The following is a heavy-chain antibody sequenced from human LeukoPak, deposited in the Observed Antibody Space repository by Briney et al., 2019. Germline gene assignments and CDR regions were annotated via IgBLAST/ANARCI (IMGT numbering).Heavy chain of an antibody. CDR3: ARVGWELLNPPDY. CDR2: INPNSGGT. J-gene: IGHJ4*02. CDR1: GYTFTGYY. Sequence: GASVKVSCKASGYTFTGYYMHWVRQAPGQGLEWMGWINPNSGGTNYAQKFQGRVTMTRDTSISTAYMELSRLGSDDTAVYYCARVGWELLNPPDYWGQGTLVTVSS. D-gene: IGHD1-26*01. V-gene: IGHV1-2*02.